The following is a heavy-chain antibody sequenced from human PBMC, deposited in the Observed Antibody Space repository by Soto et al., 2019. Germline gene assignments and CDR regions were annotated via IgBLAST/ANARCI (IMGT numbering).Heavy chain of an antibody. D-gene: IGHD3-10*01. V-gene: IGHV5-51*01. CDR3: ARHENLDISYGSGSHIDY. J-gene: IGHJ4*02. CDR1: GYSFTSYW. CDR2: IYPGDSDT. Sequence: EVQLVQSGAEVKKPGESLKISCKGSGYSFTSYWIGWVRQMPGKGLEWMGIIYPGDSDTRYSPSFQGQVTISADKSISTAYLQWSSLKASDTAMYYCARHENLDISYGSGSHIDYWGQGTLVTVSS.